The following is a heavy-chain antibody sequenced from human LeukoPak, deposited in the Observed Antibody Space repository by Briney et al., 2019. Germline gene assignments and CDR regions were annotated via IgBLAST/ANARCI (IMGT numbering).Heavy chain of an antibody. V-gene: IGHV3-74*03. Sequence: PGGSVRLSCVASGSTFSGHWMHWVRQVPGKGLVAVARIAPDGSATTYADSVKGRFTISRDNAKNTLYLEMNSLTAEDTALYYCTRSGYYNGYDYWGQGTLVTVSS. D-gene: IGHD3-10*01. J-gene: IGHJ4*02. CDR2: IAPDGSAT. CDR1: GSTFSGHW. CDR3: TRSGYYNGYDY.